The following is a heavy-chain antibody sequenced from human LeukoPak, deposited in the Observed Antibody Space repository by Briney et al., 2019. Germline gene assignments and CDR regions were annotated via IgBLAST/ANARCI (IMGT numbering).Heavy chain of an antibody. V-gene: IGHV3-66*01. CDR3: ARAYHWNYLY. CDR2: IYSGGNT. Sequence: GGSLRLSCAASGFTVSNNYMSWVRQPPGKGLEWVAVIYSGGNTYYADSVTDRFTISRDNSKNTLYLQMNSLRVEDTAVYYCARAYHWNYLYWGQGALVTVSS. CDR1: GFTVSNNY. D-gene: IGHD1-7*01. J-gene: IGHJ4*02.